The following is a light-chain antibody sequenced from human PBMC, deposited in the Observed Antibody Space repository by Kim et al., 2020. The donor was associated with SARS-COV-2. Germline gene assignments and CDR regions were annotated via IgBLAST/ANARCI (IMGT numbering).Light chain of an antibody. CDR2: VERSGSY. CDR1: SGHSGYS. V-gene: IGLV4-60*03. J-gene: IGLJ3*02. CDR3: ETWDSNTHRV. Sequence: QPVLTQSSSASASLGSSVKLTCTLSSGHSGYSIAWHQQKPGKAPRSLTKVERSGSYNKGSGFPDRFSGSSSGADRYLTISNLQSEDEADYYCETWDSNTHRVFGGGTQLTVL.